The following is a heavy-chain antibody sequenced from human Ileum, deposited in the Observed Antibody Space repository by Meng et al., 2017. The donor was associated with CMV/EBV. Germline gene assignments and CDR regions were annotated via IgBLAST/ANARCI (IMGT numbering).Heavy chain of an antibody. CDR2: ISGYTGNT. J-gene: IGHJ4*02. D-gene: IGHD3-3*01. Sequence: QVQLVQSGPEMKKPGASVKFSCQTSSYTFSGYGITWVRQAPGQGLEWMGWISGYTGNTHYGQKIQGRATMTTDTSTNTAYMELRSLRSDDTAVYYCARDKSDPGREGFAQWGQGTLVTVSS. CDR1: SYTFSGYG. CDR3: ARDKSDPGREGFAQ. V-gene: IGHV1-18*01.